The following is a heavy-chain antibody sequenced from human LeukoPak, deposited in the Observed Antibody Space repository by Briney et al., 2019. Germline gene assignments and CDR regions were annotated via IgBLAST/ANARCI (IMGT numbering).Heavy chain of an antibody. CDR1: GFTFRSYG. J-gene: IGHJ6*03. CDR2: ISYDGSDK. D-gene: IGHD3-3*01. V-gene: IGHV3-30*01. CDR3: ARDKYDFWSGYSYYYMSV. Sequence: GGSLRLSCAASGFTFRSYGLHWVRQAPGKGPEWVAVISYDGSDKYYADSVKGRFTIFRDNSRNTLNLQMNSLRPDDTAVYYCARDKYDFWSGYSYYYMSVWGKGTTVTVSS.